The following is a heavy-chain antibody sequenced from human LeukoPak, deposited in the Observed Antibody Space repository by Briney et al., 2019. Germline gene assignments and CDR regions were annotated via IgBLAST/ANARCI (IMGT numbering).Heavy chain of an antibody. Sequence: GRSLRLSCAASGFTFSSYGMHWVRQAPGKGLEWVAVIWYDGSNKYYADSVKGRFTISRDNSKNTLYLQMNSLRAEDTAVYYCARDIYYSSTSCYGSPTYYYYGMDVWGKGTTVTVSS. CDR3: ARDIYYSSTSCYGSPTYYYYGMDV. CDR1: GFTFSSYG. J-gene: IGHJ6*04. V-gene: IGHV3-33*01. D-gene: IGHD2-2*01. CDR2: IWYDGSNK.